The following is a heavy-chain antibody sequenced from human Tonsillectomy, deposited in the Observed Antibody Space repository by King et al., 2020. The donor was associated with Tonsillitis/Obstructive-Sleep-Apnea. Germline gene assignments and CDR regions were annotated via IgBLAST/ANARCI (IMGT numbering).Heavy chain of an antibody. D-gene: IGHD6-13*01. J-gene: IGHJ6*03. Sequence: VQLVESGGGLVQPGGSLRLSCAASGFTVNSNYMSWVRQAPGKGLEWVSVIYSGGSTYYADSVKGRFTTSRDNSKNTVYLQINSLRGEDTAVYYCARGSSRPYYYYYMDVWGEGTTVTVSS. V-gene: IGHV3-66*01. CDR2: IYSGGST. CDR1: GFTVNSNY. CDR3: ARGSSRPYYYYYMDV.